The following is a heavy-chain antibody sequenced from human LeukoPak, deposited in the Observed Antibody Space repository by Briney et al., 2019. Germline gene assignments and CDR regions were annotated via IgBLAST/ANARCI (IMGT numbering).Heavy chain of an antibody. V-gene: IGHV3-21*01. J-gene: IGHJ6*04. CDR3: AELGITMIGGV. Sequence: GGSLRLSCAASGFTFSTYTMNWVRQAPGKGLEWVSSISSSSTYIYYADSVEGRFTISRDSAKDSLYLQMNSLRAEDTAVYYCAELGITMIGGVWGKGTTVTISS. D-gene: IGHD3-10*02. CDR1: GFTFSTYT. CDR2: ISSSSTYI.